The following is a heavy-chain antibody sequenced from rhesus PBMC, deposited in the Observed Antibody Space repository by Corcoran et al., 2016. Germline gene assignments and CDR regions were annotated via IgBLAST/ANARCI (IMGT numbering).Heavy chain of an antibody. J-gene: IGHJ4*01. Sequence: QVQLQESGTGVVKPSETLSLTCAVSGGSIRSGYDWSWIRQPPGQGLEWSVYTYGSSGSTNYNPSRKNRVIISKDAAKNQFSLKLSAGTAADTAWYDGAREDTVTTHFDYWGQGVLVTVSS. CDR2: TYGSSGST. D-gene: IGHD4-23*01. CDR1: GGSIRSGYD. CDR3: AREDTVTTHFDY. V-gene: IGHV4-76*01.